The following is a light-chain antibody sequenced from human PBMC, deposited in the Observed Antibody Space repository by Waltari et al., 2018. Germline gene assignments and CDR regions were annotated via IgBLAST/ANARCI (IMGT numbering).Light chain of an antibody. CDR1: QDISNY. V-gene: IGKV1-33*01. J-gene: IGKJ5*01. CDR3: QQYDRLPPIT. CDR2: DAS. Sequence: DIQMTQSPSSLSASVGDRVTITCQASQDISNYLNWYQQKPGKAPKLLIYDASTLETGVPSRVSGSGSGTDFTFTISSLQPEDIATYYCQQYDRLPPITFGQGTRLEI.